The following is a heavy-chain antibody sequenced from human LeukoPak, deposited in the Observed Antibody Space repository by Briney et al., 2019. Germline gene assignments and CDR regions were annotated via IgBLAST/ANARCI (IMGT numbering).Heavy chain of an antibody. CDR2: INANSGTT. CDR1: GFAFSADA. Sequence: GGSLRLSCTASGFAFSADAMSWLRQPPGKGLEWVSTINANSGTTSYAPSGRGPFTISRDNSKNTLYLQLSTLRADDTATYYCAKPISGGLAVTADWFHPWGQGTLVVVSS. V-gene: IGHV3-23*01. J-gene: IGHJ5*01. CDR3: AKPISGGLAVTADWFHP. D-gene: IGHD6-19*01.